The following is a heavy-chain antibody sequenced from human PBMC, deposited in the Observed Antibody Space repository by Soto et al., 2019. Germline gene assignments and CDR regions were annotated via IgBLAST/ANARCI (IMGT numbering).Heavy chain of an antibody. V-gene: IGHV4-30-4*01. D-gene: IGHD3-9*01. J-gene: IGHJ6*02. Sequence: SETLSLTCTVSGDSIRSGNHYWSWIRQPPGKGLEWIGYIYYSGSTYYSPSLKSRVTISVDTSKNQFSLKLNSVTAADTAVYYCARFDILTVYGCMDVWGQGTTVTVSS. CDR1: GDSIRSGNHY. CDR2: IYYSGST. CDR3: ARFDILTVYGCMDV.